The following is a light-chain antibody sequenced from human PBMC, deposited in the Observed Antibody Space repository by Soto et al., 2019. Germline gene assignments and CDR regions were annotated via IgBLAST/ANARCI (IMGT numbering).Light chain of an antibody. CDR3: QQYGGSPT. V-gene: IGKV3-20*01. J-gene: IGKJ4*01. CDR2: GAS. CDR1: QTFGRSF. Sequence: EIVLTQSPGTLSLSPGERATLSCRSSQTFGRSFLAWYQQKPGQAPRLVMYGASSRAADIPDRFSGRGTGTDFTLTISRLEPEDFAVYYCQQYGGSPTFGGGTRVEIK.